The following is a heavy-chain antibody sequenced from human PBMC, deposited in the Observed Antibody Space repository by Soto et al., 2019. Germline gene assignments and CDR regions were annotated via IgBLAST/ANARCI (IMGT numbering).Heavy chain of an antibody. V-gene: IGHV3-48*01. Sequence: EVQLVESGRGLVQPGGSLRLSCAASGFTFSSYSMYWVRQAPGKGLECVSYISSSSSTIYYADSVKCRFTISRDKPKNDLYLQMKSLTAEDTALYYCARVVRYRARFDKWGQGTLVTVAS. CDR3: ARVVRYRARFDK. D-gene: IGHD3-9*01. CDR2: ISSSSSTI. CDR1: GFTFSSYS. J-gene: IGHJ4*02.